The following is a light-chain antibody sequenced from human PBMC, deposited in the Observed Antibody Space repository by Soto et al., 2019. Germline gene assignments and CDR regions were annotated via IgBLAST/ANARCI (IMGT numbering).Light chain of an antibody. J-gene: IGKJ2*01. CDR3: QQYDTYGFT. CDR2: DAS. V-gene: IGKV1-5*01. CDR1: QSISAW. Sequence: IHMTDSPSTLSATAGDRVTITCRASQSISAWLAWYQQKPGKAPKLLIYDASSLESGVPQRFSGSGSGTEFTLTISSLQTDDCATYYCQQYDTYGFTFGQGTKVDIK.